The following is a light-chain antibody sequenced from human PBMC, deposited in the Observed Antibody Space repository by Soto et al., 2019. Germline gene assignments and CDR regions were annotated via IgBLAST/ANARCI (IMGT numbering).Light chain of an antibody. CDR2: GAS. Sequence: EIVLTQSPGTLSLSPGERATLSCRASQSVSSKYLVWYQQKPGQAPRLLIYGASTRATGIPDRFNGRGSGTDFTLTITRLEPEDFAVYLCQHYANSPPLYTVGQGTKLEIK. J-gene: IGKJ2*01. CDR1: QSVSSKY. V-gene: IGKV3-20*01. CDR3: QHYANSPPLYT.